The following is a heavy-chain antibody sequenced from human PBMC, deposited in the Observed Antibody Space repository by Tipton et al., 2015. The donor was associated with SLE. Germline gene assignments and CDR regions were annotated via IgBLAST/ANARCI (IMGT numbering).Heavy chain of an antibody. Sequence: TLSLTCTVSGGSISSGSYYWSWIRQPAGKGLEWIGYIYTSGSTNYNPSLKSRVTISVDTSKNQFSLKLSSVTAADTAVYYCARGRGSSWYGRLFEYWGQGTLVTVSS. CDR3: ARGRGSSWYGRLFEY. D-gene: IGHD6-13*01. CDR1: GGSISSGSYY. V-gene: IGHV4-61*09. J-gene: IGHJ4*02. CDR2: IYTSGST.